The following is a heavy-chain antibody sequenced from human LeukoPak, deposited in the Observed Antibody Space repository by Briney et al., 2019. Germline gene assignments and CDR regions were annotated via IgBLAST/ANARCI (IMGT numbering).Heavy chain of an antibody. V-gene: IGHV4-34*01. CDR2: INHSGST. J-gene: IGHJ5*02. D-gene: IGHD3-10*01. CDR3: AREEITMVRAINWFDP. Sequence: SETLSLTCAVYGGSFSGYYWSWIRQPPGKGLEWIGEINHSGSTNYNPSLKSRVTISVDTSKNQFSLKLSSVTAADTAAYYCAREEITMVRAINWFDPWGQGTLVTVSS. CDR1: GGSFSGYY.